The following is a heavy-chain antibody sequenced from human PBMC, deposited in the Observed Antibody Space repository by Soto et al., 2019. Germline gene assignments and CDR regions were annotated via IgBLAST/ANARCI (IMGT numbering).Heavy chain of an antibody. CDR1: GGSISSYY. CDR2: IYYSGST. V-gene: IGHV4-59*05. Sequence: SETLSLTCTVSGGSISSYYWSWIRQPPGKGLEWIGSIYYSGSTYYNPSLKSRVTISVDTSKNQFSLKLSSVTAADTAVYYCATLSKLVRGDFDYWGQGTLVTVSS. CDR3: ATLSKLVRGDFDY. D-gene: IGHD6-6*01. J-gene: IGHJ4*02.